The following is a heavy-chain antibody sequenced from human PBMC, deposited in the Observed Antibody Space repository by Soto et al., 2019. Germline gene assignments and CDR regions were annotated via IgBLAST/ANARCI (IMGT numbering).Heavy chain of an antibody. V-gene: IGHV3-33*01. D-gene: IGHD3-3*01. Sequence: PGGSLRLSCAASGFTFSSYGMHRVRQAPGKGLEWVAVIWYDGSNKYYADSVKGRFTISRDNSKNTLYLQMNSLRAEDTAVYYCARFLVARYYYYYYMDVWGKGTTVTVSS. CDR1: GFTFSSYG. J-gene: IGHJ6*03. CDR2: IWYDGSNK. CDR3: ARFLVARYYYYYYMDV.